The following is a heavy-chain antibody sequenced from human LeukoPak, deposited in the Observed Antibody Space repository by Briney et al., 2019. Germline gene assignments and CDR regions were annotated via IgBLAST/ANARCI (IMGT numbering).Heavy chain of an antibody. D-gene: IGHD6-13*01. CDR2: ISYDESQK. Sequence: PGGSLRLSCAASGFTLSSFTMHWVRHNPGKGLEWVAVISYDESQKRYADSVKGRFTISRDISKNTLYLEMDSLRGEDTAVYCCARAYDSSWHNFDYWGQGSLVTVSS. CDR3: ARAYDSSWHNFDY. CDR1: GFTLSSFT. V-gene: IGHV3-30-3*01. J-gene: IGHJ4*02.